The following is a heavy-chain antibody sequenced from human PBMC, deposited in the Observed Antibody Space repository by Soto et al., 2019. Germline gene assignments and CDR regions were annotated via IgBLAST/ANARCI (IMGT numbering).Heavy chain of an antibody. D-gene: IGHD3-10*01. J-gene: IGHJ4*02. CDR3: ASLPFGEGFDC. CDR2: ILHTGGT. Sequence: TLSLTCAVSGGSISGGGFSWSWIRQSPGKGLEWIGYILHTGGTQYNPSLKSRVSMSVDRSKNQFSMLLTSVTAEDTAVYYCASLPFGEGFDCWGQGALVTVSS. V-gene: IGHV4-30-2*06. CDR1: GGSISGGGFS.